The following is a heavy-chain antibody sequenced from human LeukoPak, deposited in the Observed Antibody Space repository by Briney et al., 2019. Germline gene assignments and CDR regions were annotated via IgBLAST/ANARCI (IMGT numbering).Heavy chain of an antibody. CDR3: ARDKAAGYRDAFDI. CDR1: GYTFTSYG. CDR2: ISAYNGNT. V-gene: IGHV1-18*01. Sequence: ASVTVSCTASGYTFTSYGISWVRQAPGQGLEWMGWISAYNGNTNYAQKLQGRVTMTTDTSTSTAYMELRSLRSDDTAVYYCARDKAAGYRDAFDIWGQGTMVTVSS. D-gene: IGHD6-13*01. J-gene: IGHJ3*02.